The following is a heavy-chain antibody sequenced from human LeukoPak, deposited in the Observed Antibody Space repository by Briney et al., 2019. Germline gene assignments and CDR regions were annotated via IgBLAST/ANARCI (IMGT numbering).Heavy chain of an antibody. CDR2: IHPNSGGT. CDR1: RYTFTVYY. Sequence: ASVKLSCNASRYTFTVYYMLWVRHPPAPGIERMGWIHPNSGGTNYAQKFPGRVSITSDTPISTAYMELSRLRSDDTAVDYCARRRVGGNWFEPWGQGNLVTVSS. CDR3: ARRRVGGNWFEP. V-gene: IGHV1-2*02. J-gene: IGHJ5*02. D-gene: IGHD2-15*01.